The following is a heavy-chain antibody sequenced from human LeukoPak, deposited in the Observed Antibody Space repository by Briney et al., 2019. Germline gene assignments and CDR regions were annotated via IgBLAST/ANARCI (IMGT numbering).Heavy chain of an antibody. CDR3: AKESMYSSSWYPIFDY. CDR2: ISGSGGST. D-gene: IGHD6-13*01. J-gene: IGHJ4*02. CDR1: GFPFSNYA. Sequence: GGSLRLSCAASGFPFSNYAISWVRQAPGKGREGVSPISGSGGSTYYADSVKGRFTISRDNSKNTLSLQMNSLRAEDTAIYYCAKESMYSSSWYPIFDYWGQGTLVTVSS. V-gene: IGHV3-23*01.